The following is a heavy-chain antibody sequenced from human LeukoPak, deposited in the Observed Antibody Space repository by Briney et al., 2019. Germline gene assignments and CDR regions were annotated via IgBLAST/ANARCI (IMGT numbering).Heavy chain of an antibody. CDR1: GFTFSDYY. V-gene: IGHV3-11*04. CDR2: ISSSGSTI. J-gene: IGHJ3*02. D-gene: IGHD1-26*01. Sequence: GGSLRLSCAASGFTFSDYYMSWIRQAPGKGLEWVSYISSSGSTIYYADSVKGRFTISRDNAKNSLYLQMNSLRAEDTAVYYCATRISEPDDAFDIWGQGTMVTVSS. CDR3: ATRISEPDDAFDI.